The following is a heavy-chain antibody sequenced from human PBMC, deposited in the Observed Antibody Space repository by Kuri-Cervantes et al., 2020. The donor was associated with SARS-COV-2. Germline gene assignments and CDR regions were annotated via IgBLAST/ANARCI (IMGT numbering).Heavy chain of an antibody. V-gene: IGHV3-15*07. Sequence: GESLKTSCAASGFTFSNAWMNWVRQAPGKGLEWVGRIKSKTDGGTTDYAAPVKGRFTISRDDSKNTLYLQMNSLKTEDTAVYYCTTDTPLSQHYDFWSGYHFGMDVWGQGTTVTVSS. J-gene: IGHJ6*02. CDR3: TTDTPLSQHYDFWSGYHFGMDV. D-gene: IGHD3-3*01. CDR2: IKSKTDGGTT. CDR1: GFTFSNAW.